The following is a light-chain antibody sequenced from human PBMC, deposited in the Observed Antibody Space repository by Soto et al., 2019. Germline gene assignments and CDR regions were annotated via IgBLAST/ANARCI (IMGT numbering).Light chain of an antibody. J-gene: IGLJ1*01. V-gene: IGLV1-40*01. CDR2: GNS. CDR1: SSNIGAGYD. Sequence: QSVLTQPPSVSGAPGQRVTISCTGSSSNIGAGYDVNWYQQLPGAAPKLLIYGNSNRPSGVPDRFSASKSGTSASLAITGLQAEDEADYYCQSCDSSLRNVFGTGTKV. CDR3: QSCDSSLRNV.